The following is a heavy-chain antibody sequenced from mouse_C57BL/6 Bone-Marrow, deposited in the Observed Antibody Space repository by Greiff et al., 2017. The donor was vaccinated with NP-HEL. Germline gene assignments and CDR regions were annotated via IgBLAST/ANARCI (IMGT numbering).Heavy chain of an antibody. Sequence: VQLQQSGTVLARPGASVKMSCKTSGYTFTSYWMHWVKQRPGQGLEWIGAIYPGNSDTSYNQKFKGKAKLTAVTSASTAYMELSSLTNEDSAVYYCTGCYGSGLPYWYFDVGGTGTTVTVSS. CDR1: GYTFTSYW. J-gene: IGHJ1*03. D-gene: IGHD1-1*01. CDR2: IYPGNSDT. CDR3: TGCYGSGLPYWYFDV. V-gene: IGHV1-5*01.